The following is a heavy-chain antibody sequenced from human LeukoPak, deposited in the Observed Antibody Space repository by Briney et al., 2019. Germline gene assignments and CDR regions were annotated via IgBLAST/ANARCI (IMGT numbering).Heavy chain of an antibody. J-gene: IGHJ3*02. Sequence: ASVKVSCKASGYTFTSYYMHWVRQAPGQGLEWMGWINPNSGGTNYAQKFQGRVTMTRDTSISKAYMEPSRLRSDDTAVYYCARVWELLGAFDIWGQGTMVTVSS. CDR2: INPNSGGT. D-gene: IGHD1-26*01. CDR1: GYTFTSYY. CDR3: ARVWELLGAFDI. V-gene: IGHV1-2*02.